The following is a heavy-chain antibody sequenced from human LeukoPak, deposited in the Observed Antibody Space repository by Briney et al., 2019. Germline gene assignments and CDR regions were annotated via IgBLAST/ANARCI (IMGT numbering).Heavy chain of an antibody. V-gene: IGHV3-21*01. CDR1: GFTFSTYS. D-gene: IGHD4-17*01. CDR3: ARFQPASTVTTVGY. Sequence: GGSLRLSCAASGFTFSTYSMNWVRQAPGKGLEWVSFISSSSSYIYYADSVKGRFTISRDNAKNSLYLQMNSLRAEDTAVYYCARFQPASTVTTVGYWGQGTLVTVSS. J-gene: IGHJ4*02. CDR2: ISSSSSYI.